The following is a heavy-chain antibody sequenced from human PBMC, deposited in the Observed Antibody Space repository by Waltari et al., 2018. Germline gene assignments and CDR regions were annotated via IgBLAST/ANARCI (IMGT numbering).Heavy chain of an antibody. CDR3: ASRAAAGGYYYYGMDV. V-gene: IGHV1-69*02. Sequence: QVQLVQSGAEVKKPGSSVKVSCKASGGTFSSYTISWVRQAPGQGLEWMGRIIPILGIANYAQKFQGRGTITADKSTSTAYMELSSLRSEDTAVYYCASRAAAGGYYYYGMDVWGQGTTVTVSS. CDR2: IIPILGIA. D-gene: IGHD6-13*01. J-gene: IGHJ6*02. CDR1: GGTFSSYT.